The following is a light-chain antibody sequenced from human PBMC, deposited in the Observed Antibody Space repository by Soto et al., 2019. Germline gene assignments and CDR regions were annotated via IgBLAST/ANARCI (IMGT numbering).Light chain of an antibody. CDR1: QNVYTY. CDR3: QQRGNWPIT. J-gene: IGKJ5*01. CDR2: DAS. Sequence: DIILTQSPATLALSPGERATLSCRASQNVYTYLAWYQQKPGQAPRLLIYDASNRATGIPARFSGSGSGTDFTLTISSQAPEDFAVYYCQQRGNWPITFGQGTRLEI. V-gene: IGKV3-11*01.